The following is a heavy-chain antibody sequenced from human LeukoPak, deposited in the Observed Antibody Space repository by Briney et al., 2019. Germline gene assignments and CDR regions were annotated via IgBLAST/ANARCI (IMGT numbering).Heavy chain of an antibody. CDR2: TYYRSKWYN. CDR1: GDSVSSNSAA. J-gene: IGHJ4*02. V-gene: IGHV6-1*01. Sequence: SQTLSLTCAISGDSVSSNSAAWNWIRQSPSRGLEWLGRTYYRSKWYNDYAVAVKSRISINPDTSKNQFSLQLNSVTPEDTAVYYCARVDYYDSSGYYGFFDFWGQGTLVTVSS. CDR3: ARVDYYDSSGYYGFFDF. D-gene: IGHD3-22*01.